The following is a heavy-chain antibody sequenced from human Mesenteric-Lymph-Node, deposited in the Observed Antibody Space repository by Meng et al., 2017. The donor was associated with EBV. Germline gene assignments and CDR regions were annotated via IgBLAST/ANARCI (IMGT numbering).Heavy chain of an antibody. CDR3: ARQGNYYGSGTHAHFDY. J-gene: IGHJ4*02. D-gene: IGHD3-10*01. CDR2: IVAVFGTT. CDR1: GGIFRSHA. Sequence: QVQRVKSVAEVKKPGSSLKVSCKASGGIFRSHAISWVRQAPGQGLEWMGGIVAVFGTTHYAQKFQGRVTITADESTSTVYMELSSLRSEDTAVYYCARQGNYYGSGTHAHFDYWGQGALVTGSS. V-gene: IGHV1-69*01.